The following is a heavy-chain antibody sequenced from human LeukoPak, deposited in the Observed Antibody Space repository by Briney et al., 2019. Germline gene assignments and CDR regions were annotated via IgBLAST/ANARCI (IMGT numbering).Heavy chain of an antibody. V-gene: IGHV3-23*01. Sequence: PGGSLRLSCAASGFTFSNYAMAWVRQAPGKGLEWVSAIGGSGGSPYYADSVRGRFTISRDNSKNTLYLQMNSLRTEDTAVYYCARVPYGSGTFDYWGQGTLVTVSS. J-gene: IGHJ4*02. CDR1: GFTFSNYA. D-gene: IGHD3-10*01. CDR2: IGGSGGSP. CDR3: ARVPYGSGTFDY.